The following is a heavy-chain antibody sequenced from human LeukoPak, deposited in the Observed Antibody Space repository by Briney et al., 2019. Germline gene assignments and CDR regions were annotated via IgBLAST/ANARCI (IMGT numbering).Heavy chain of an antibody. CDR3: AKEVIVGVSFDY. CDR2: ISSSGGST. J-gene: IGHJ4*02. D-gene: IGHD1-26*01. V-gene: IGHV3-23*01. CDR1: GFTFSSYA. Sequence: GGSLRLSCAASGFTFSSYAVSWVRQAPGKGLEWVSAISSSGGSTYYADSVKGRFTISRDNSKNTLYLQMNSLRAEDTAVYYCAKEVIVGVSFDYWGQGTLVTVSS.